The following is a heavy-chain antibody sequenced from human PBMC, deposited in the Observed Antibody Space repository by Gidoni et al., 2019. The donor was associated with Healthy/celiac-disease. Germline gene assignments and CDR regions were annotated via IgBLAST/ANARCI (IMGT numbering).Heavy chain of an antibody. J-gene: IGHJ6*02. Sequence: EVQLLESGGGLVQPGGSLRLSCAASGFTFSSYAMSWVRQAPGKGLEWVSAIIGSGGSTYYADSVKGRFTISRDNSKNTLYLQMNSLRAEDTAVYYCAKSHYGDYSYYYYYGMDVWGQGTTVTVSS. V-gene: IGHV3-23*01. CDR2: IIGSGGST. D-gene: IGHD4-17*01. CDR3: AKSHYGDYSYYYYYGMDV. CDR1: GFTFSSYA.